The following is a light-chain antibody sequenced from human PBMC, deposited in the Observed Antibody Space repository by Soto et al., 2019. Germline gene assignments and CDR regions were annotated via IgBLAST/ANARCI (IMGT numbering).Light chain of an antibody. Sequence: DIQMTQSLASLSASVGDRVTITCRASQSISSYLNWYQQKPGKAPKLLIYAASSLQSGVPSRFSGSGSGTDFTLTISSLQPEDFATYYCQQSYSTSPTFGQGTKLEIK. CDR1: QSISSY. J-gene: IGKJ2*01. V-gene: IGKV1-39*01. CDR2: AAS. CDR3: QQSYSTSPT.